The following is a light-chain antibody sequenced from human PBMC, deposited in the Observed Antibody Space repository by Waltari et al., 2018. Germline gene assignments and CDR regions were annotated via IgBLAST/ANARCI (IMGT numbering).Light chain of an antibody. Sequence: QSALPQPASESGSPGQSITLPCIGLGSAIDGSDLVSWYQHHPGKAPQVIIYDVNNRPSGISDRFSASKSANTASLTISGLQSEDEGDYYCSSQTLDGVVLFGGGTRVTV. CDR1: GSAIDGSDL. CDR2: DVN. J-gene: IGLJ3*02. V-gene: IGLV2-14*03. CDR3: SSQTLDGVVL.